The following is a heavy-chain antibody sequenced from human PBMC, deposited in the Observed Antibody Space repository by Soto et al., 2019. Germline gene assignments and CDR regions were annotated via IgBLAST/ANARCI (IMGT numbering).Heavy chain of an antibody. CDR3: AKYAQWILKEAGKNHIDN. Sequence: EVQLLESGGGLVQPGGSLRLSCVASEFTFSSYAMTWVRHAPGKGLAWVSGISGSGGRIYYADSVKGRFAISRANSKNRVYLQMDSLRVEDTAVYYCAKYAQWILKEAGKNHIDNWGQGTLVTVSS. D-gene: IGHD3-9*01. V-gene: IGHV3-23*01. J-gene: IGHJ4*02. CDR2: ISGSGGRI. CDR1: EFTFSSYA.